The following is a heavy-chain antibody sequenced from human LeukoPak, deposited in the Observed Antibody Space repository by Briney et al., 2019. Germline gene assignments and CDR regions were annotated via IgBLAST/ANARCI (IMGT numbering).Heavy chain of an antibody. D-gene: IGHD3-3*01. Sequence: PGTSPRHSSAASGFPFSRYGIHWVRQAPGKGLECVAVILFDGSNKYYADSVKGRFTISRDNSNNMVYLQVNSLRAEDTAMYYCAREIRLTECSNSRRLDYWGQGTLVIVSS. J-gene: IGHJ4*02. V-gene: IGHV3-33*01. CDR2: ILFDGSNK. CDR3: AREIRLTECSNSRRLDY. CDR1: GFPFSRYG.